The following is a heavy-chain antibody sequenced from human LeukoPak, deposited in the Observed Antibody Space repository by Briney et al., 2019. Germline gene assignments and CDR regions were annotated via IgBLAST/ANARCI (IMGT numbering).Heavy chain of an antibody. Sequence: PGGSLRLSCAASGFTFSSYAMHWVRQAPGKGLEWVAVISYDGSNKYYADSVKGRFTISRDNSKNTLYLQMDSLRAEDTAVYYCARADAGEIAVAGDYWGQGTLVTVSS. D-gene: IGHD6-19*01. V-gene: IGHV3-30-3*01. CDR1: GFTFSSYA. J-gene: IGHJ4*02. CDR2: ISYDGSNK. CDR3: ARADAGEIAVAGDY.